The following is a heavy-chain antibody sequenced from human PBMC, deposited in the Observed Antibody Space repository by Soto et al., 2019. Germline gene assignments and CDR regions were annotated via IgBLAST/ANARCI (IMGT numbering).Heavy chain of an antibody. Sequence: QVQLQQWGAGLLKPSEPLSLTCAVYGGSFSGYYWCWIRKPPGKGLEWIGEIKHSGSTNYNPSLKSRVNISVDTYKNKFSRKLSSVTAADTAVYYCARGRVRRGSYYGYWGQGTLVNVSS. J-gene: IGHJ4*02. CDR3: ARGRVRRGSYYGY. V-gene: IGHV4-34*01. CDR1: GGSFSGYY. D-gene: IGHD1-26*01. CDR2: IKHSGST.